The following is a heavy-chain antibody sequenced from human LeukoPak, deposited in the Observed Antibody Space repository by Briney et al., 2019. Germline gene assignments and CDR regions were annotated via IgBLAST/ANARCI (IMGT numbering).Heavy chain of an antibody. J-gene: IGHJ3*02. D-gene: IGHD4-23*01. CDR3: ARDKYGGNSNAFDI. CDR1: GFTFSSYW. V-gene: IGHV3-74*01. Sequence: GGSLRLSCAASGFTFSSYWMHWVRQVPGKGLVWVARIGTDGSRTTYADYVQGRFTIPRDNAKNTLYLQMNSLRAEDTAVYYCARDKYGGNSNAFDIWGQGTLVTVSS. CDR2: IGTDGSRT.